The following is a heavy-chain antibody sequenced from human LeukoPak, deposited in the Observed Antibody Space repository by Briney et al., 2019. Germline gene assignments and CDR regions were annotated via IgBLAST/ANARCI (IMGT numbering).Heavy chain of an antibody. CDR2: IYYSGST. CDR3: ASALLLPSYYYYGMDV. CDR1: GGSISSGDYY. D-gene: IGHD2-15*01. J-gene: IGHJ6*02. Sequence: SETLSLTCTVSGGSISSGDYYWSWIRQPPGKGLEWIGYIYYSGSTNYNPSLKSRVTISVDTSKNQFSLKLSSVTAADTAVYYCASALLLPSYYYYGMDVWGQGTTVTVSS. V-gene: IGHV4-61*08.